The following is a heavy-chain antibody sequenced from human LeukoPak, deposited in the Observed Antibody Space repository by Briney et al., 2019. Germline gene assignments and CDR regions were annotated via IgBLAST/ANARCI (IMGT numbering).Heavy chain of an antibody. CDR2: ISSSSSTI. CDR3: APRPSPYGDYVGG. J-gene: IGHJ4*02. D-gene: IGHD4-17*01. V-gene: IGHV3-48*01. CDR1: GFTFSSYS. Sequence: PGGSLRLSCAASGFTFSSYSMNWVRQAPGKGLEWVSYISSSSSTIYYADSVKGRFTISRDNAKNSLYLQMNSLRAEDTAVYYCAPRPSPYGDYVGGWGQGTLVTVSS.